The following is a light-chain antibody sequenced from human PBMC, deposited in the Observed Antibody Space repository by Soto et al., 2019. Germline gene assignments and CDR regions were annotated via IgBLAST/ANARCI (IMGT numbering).Light chain of an antibody. Sequence: DIQMTQSPATLSASVGDRVTITCRASQSVRSWLAWYQQKPGTAPKLLIFDASRLESGVPSRFSGSASGTEFTLTISSLQPDDFATYSCQQYDNDPITFGGGTNEEIK. CDR3: QQYDNDPIT. CDR2: DAS. CDR1: QSVRSW. J-gene: IGKJ4*01. V-gene: IGKV1-5*01.